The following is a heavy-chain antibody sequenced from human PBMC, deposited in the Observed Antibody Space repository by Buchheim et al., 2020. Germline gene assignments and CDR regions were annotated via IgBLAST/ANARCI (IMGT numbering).Heavy chain of an antibody. J-gene: IGHJ4*02. D-gene: IGHD3-22*01. CDR2: ISYDGSNK. Sequence: QVQLVESGGGVVQPGRSLRLSRAASGFTFSSYAMHWVRQAPGKGLEWVAVISYDGSNKYYADSVKGRFTISRDNSKNTLYLQMNSLRAEDTAVYYCAREGGVVAPFDYWGQGTL. CDR1: GFTFSSYA. V-gene: IGHV3-30*04. CDR3: AREGGVVAPFDY.